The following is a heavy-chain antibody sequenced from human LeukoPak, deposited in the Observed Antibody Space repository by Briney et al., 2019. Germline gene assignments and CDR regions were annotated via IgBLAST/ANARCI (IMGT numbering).Heavy chain of an antibody. CDR3: ARQLYGSDY. CDR2: VNHSGYT. CDR1: GVSFSTDY. Sequence: SETLSLTCDVSGVSFSTDYWSWIRQSPEKGLEWIGEVNHSGYTNLNPSLKSRVTISVDTSKNQFSLKLSSVTAADTAVYYCARQLYGSDYWGQGTLVTVSS. J-gene: IGHJ4*02. V-gene: IGHV4-34*01. D-gene: IGHD4-17*01.